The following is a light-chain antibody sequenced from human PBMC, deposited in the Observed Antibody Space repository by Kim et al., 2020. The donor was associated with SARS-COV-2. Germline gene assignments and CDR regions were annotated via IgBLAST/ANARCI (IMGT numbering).Light chain of an antibody. J-gene: IGKJ5*01. CDR2: AAS. CDR1: QGISSY. CDR3: QQYYSYPAT. V-gene: IGKV1-8*01. Sequence: ASTGDRVTITCRASQGISSYLAWYQQKPGKAPKLLIYAASTLQSGVPSRFSGSGSGTDFTLTISCLQSEDFATYYCQQYYSYPATFGQGTRLEIK.